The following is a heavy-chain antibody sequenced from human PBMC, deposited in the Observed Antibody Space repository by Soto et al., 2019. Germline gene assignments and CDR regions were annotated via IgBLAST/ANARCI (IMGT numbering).Heavy chain of an antibody. Sequence: PETLSLTCAVSGGSLSSSSWWSWVRQPPGKTLEWLGEIFYSGSTKYNPSLNSRVTISADQSKNDFSLRLSSVTAADTAVYYCVHHGGVPYYHDFWGQGMLVTVSS. CDR3: VHHGGVPYYHDF. CDR1: GGSLSSSSW. D-gene: IGHD2-8*01. CDR2: IFYSGST. J-gene: IGHJ4*02. V-gene: IGHV4-4*03.